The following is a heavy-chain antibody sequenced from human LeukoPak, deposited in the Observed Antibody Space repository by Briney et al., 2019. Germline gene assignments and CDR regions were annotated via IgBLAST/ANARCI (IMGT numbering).Heavy chain of an antibody. Sequence: SETLSLTCAVYGGSFSGYYWSWIRQPPGKGLEWIGEINHSGSTNYNPSLKSRVTISVDTSKNQFSLKLSSVTAADTAVYYCARRGPYYDFWSGLTAWFDPWGQGTLVTVSS. CDR2: INHSGST. CDR1: GGSFSGYY. D-gene: IGHD3-3*01. CDR3: ARRGPYYDFWSGLTAWFDP. V-gene: IGHV4-34*01. J-gene: IGHJ5*02.